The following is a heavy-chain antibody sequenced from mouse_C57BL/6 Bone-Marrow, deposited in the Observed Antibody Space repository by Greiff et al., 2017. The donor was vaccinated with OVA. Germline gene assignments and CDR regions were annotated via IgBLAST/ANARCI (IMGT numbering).Heavy chain of an antibody. D-gene: IGHD1-2*01. CDR3: AREGYGSYYFDY. V-gene: IGHV3-6*01. Sequence: ESGPGLVKPSQSLSLTCSVTGYSITRGYYWNWIRQFPGNKLEWMGYISYDGSNNYNPSLKNRISITRDTSKNQFFLKLNSVTTEDTATYDCAREGYGSYYFDYWGQGTTLTVSS. CDR2: ISYDGSN. CDR1: GYSITRGYY. J-gene: IGHJ2*01.